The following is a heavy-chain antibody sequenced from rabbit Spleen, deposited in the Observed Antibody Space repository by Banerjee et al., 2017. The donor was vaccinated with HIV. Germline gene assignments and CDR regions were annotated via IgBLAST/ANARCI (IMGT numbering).Heavy chain of an antibody. Sequence: QQQLVESGGGLVQPEGSLQLSCTASGFSFSDKAVMCWVRQAPGKGLEWIACIYAGTSGSAAYASWAKGRFTISRTSSTTVTLQMTSLTDADTATYFCARGGYGGHIYAMGLWGPGTLVTVS. D-gene: IGHD4-2*01. CDR1: GFSFSDKAV. J-gene: IGHJ6*01. CDR3: ARGGYGGHIYAMGL. V-gene: IGHV1S45*01. CDR2: IYAGTSGSA.